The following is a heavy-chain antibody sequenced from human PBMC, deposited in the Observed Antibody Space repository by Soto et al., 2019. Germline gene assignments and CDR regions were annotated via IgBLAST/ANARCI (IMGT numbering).Heavy chain of an antibody. CDR1: GDSITSGDYY. D-gene: IGHD6-19*01. V-gene: IGHV4-30-4*01. CDR3: ARAEVAVAGCGWFHA. CDR2: IFYSGST. Sequence: PSETLSLTCTVSGDSITSGDYYWSWVRQPPWKGLEWIGYIFYSGSTYYKASLKSRVTISLDMSRNQFSLKLTSVTAADTAVYYCARAEVAVAGCGWFHAWGHGTLVTVSS. J-gene: IGHJ5*01.